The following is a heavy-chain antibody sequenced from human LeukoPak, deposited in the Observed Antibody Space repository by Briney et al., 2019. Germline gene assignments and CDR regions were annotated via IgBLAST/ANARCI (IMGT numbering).Heavy chain of an antibody. D-gene: IGHD6-13*01. V-gene: IGHV3-21*01. CDR2: ISSDSSYI. J-gene: IGHJ4*02. CDR1: GFIFSSYF. CDR3: AIYTSSWYY. Sequence: GGSLRLFCAASGFIFSSYFMNWVRQAPGKGLEWVSSISSDSSYIYYADSVKGRFTISRDNAKNSLFLQMDSLRADDTALYYCAIYTSSWYYWGQGALVTVSS.